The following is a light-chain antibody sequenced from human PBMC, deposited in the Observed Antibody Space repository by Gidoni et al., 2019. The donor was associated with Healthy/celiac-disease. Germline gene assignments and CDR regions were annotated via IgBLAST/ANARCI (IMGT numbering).Light chain of an antibody. Sequence: DIQMTQSPSSLSASVFDRVTITCRASQSISSYLNWYQQKPVNAPKLLIYAASSWQIVVPSRFCGSGSWTDFTLTISSLQPEAFAPYYCQQSYSTPLTFGHGTKVEIK. CDR1: QSISSY. CDR2: AAS. CDR3: QQSYSTPLT. V-gene: IGKV1-39*01. J-gene: IGKJ1*01.